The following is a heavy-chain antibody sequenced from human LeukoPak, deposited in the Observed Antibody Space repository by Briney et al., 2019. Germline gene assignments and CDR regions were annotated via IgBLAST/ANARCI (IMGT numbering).Heavy chain of an antibody. V-gene: IGHV3-48*01. Sequence: GGSLRLSCAASGFTFSDYAMSWVRQAPEKGLEWVSYISSSSSAINYADSVRGRFTISRDNAKNSLYLQMNSLRPEDTAVYYCARGGAARPDYWGQGTLVTVSS. D-gene: IGHD6-6*01. CDR3: ARGGAARPDY. CDR1: GFTFSDYA. J-gene: IGHJ4*02. CDR2: ISSSSSAI.